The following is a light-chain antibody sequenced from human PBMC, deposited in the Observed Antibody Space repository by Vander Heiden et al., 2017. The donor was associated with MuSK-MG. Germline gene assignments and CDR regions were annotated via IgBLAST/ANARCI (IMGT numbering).Light chain of an antibody. J-gene: IGKJ2*01. Sequence: DIPMTQSPSSLSASVGDRVTITCRASQSVSNYLNWYQQKPGKAPILLIYAASNFHSGVPSRFSGSGSGTDCTLTISSLQTEDFATYYCQQSYNTPHTCGQGTKLELK. V-gene: IGKV1-39*01. CDR1: QSVSNY. CDR2: AAS. CDR3: QQSYNTPHT.